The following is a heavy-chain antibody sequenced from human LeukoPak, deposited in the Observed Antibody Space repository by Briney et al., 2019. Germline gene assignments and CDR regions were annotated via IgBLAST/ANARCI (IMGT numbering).Heavy chain of an antibody. CDR3: AREYCSSTSCLYDY. J-gene: IGHJ4*02. Sequence: GGSLRLSCAASGFTVSTYGMHWVRQAPGQGLEWVAFFWYDGTNTYYGDSVRGRFTITRDNSKNTLYLQMNSLRAEDTAVYYCAREYCSSTSCLYDYWGQGTLVTVSS. D-gene: IGHD2-2*01. CDR1: GFTVSTYG. V-gene: IGHV3-33*01. CDR2: FWYDGTNT.